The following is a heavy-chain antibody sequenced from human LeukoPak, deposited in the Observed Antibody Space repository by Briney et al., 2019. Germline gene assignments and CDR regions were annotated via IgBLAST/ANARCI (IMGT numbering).Heavy chain of an antibody. D-gene: IGHD6-19*01. J-gene: IGHJ4*02. CDR1: GFTFSSYA. CDR3: ARAPRGAVAGYYFDY. Sequence: PGGSLRLSCAASGFTFSSYAMHWVRQAPGKGLEYVSAISSNGGSTHYANSVKGRFTISRDNSKNTLYPQMGSLRADDMAVYYCARAPRGAVAGYYFDYWGQGTLVTVSS. CDR2: ISSNGGST. V-gene: IGHV3-64*01.